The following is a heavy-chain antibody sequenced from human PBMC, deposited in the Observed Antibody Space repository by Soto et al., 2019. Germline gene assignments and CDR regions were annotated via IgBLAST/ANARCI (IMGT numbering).Heavy chain of an antibody. CDR1: GFTFSSHA. J-gene: IGHJ4*02. D-gene: IGHD6-13*01. CDR3: AKVSSSWYAGFFDL. V-gene: IGHV3-23*01. Sequence: EVQLLESGGGLVQPGGSLRLSCTASGFTFSSHAMTWVRQAPGKGLEWVSGLSGSGGSIYYADSVKGRFTISRDNSMNTLYLQMKTLRADDTAVYYCAKVSSSWYAGFFDLWGQGTPVTVSS. CDR2: LSGSGGSI.